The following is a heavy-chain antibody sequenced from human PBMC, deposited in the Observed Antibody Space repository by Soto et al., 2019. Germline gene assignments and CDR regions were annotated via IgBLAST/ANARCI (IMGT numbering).Heavy chain of an antibody. J-gene: IGHJ4*02. CDR1: GFTFSSYG. D-gene: IGHD3-9*01. V-gene: IGHV3-33*01. Sequence: GGSLRLSCAASGFTFSSYGMHWVRQAPGKGLEWVAVIWYDGSNKYYADSVKGRFTISRDNSKNTLYLQMNSLRAEDTAVYYYARSLYDILTGYPAPYDYWGQGTLVTVSS. CDR2: IWYDGSNK. CDR3: ARSLYDILTGYPAPYDY.